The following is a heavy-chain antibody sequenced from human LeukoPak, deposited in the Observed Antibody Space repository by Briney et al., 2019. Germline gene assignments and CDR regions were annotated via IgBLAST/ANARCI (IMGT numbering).Heavy chain of an antibody. CDR2: IYYSGST. D-gene: IGHD2-15*01. CDR1: GGSISSSSYY. J-gene: IGHJ6*02. Sequence: SETLSLTCTVSGGSISSSSYYWGWIRQPPGKGLGWIGRIYYSGSTYYNPSLKSRVTISVDTSKNQFSLKLSSVTAADTAVYYCARRGGGYYGMDVWGQGTTVTVSS. CDR3: ARRGGGYYGMDV. V-gene: IGHV4-39*01.